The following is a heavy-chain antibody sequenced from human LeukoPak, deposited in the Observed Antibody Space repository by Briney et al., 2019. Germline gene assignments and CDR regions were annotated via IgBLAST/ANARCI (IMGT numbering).Heavy chain of an antibody. V-gene: IGHV3-66*01. CDR3: ATGDPGFA. CDR2: IYSGGYT. CDR1: GFTVSSNY. J-gene: IGHJ5*02. Sequence: PGGSLRLSCAASGFTVSSNYMRWVRQAPGEGLEWVSIIYSGGYTSYADSVKGRFTISRDNSKNTLYLQMNSLRAEDTAMYYCATGDPGFAWGQGTLVTVSS. D-gene: IGHD3-10*01.